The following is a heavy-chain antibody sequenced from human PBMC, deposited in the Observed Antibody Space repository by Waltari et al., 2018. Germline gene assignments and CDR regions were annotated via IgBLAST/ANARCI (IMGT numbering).Heavy chain of an antibody. CDR1: GGSISSGNYY. D-gene: IGHD6-19*01. Sequence: QVQLQESGPGLVKPSQTLSLTCTVSGGSISSGNYYWTWIRQPTGKRLEWIGRIYTSGSTNYNSSRKSRVTVSLDTSKNQFSLKLSSVTAADTAVYYCARVMGSGWYYWGQGTLVTVSS. V-gene: IGHV4-61*02. CDR3: ARVMGSGWYY. J-gene: IGHJ4*02. CDR2: IYTSGST.